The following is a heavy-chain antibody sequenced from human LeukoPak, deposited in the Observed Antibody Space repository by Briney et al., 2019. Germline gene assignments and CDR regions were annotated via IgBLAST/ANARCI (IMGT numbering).Heavy chain of an antibody. CDR2: IYHSGST. CDR1: GGSISSGGYS. CDR3: ARHRIVAAAGNDAFDI. D-gene: IGHD6-13*01. J-gene: IGHJ3*02. Sequence: SETLSLTCAVSGGSISSGGYSWSWIRQPPGKGLEWIGYIYHSGSTYYNPSLKSRVTISVDRSKNQFSLKLSSVTAADTAVYYCARHRIVAAAGNDAFDIWGQGTMVTVSS. V-gene: IGHV4-30-2*01.